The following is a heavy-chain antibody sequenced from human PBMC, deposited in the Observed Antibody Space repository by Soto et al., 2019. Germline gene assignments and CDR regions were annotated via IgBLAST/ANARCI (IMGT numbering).Heavy chain of an antibody. CDR2: ISYDGSNK. V-gene: IGHV3-30*18. CDR3: AKGEEVTMVPRRFDP. CDR1: GFTFSSYG. D-gene: IGHD3-10*01. J-gene: IGHJ5*02. Sequence: QVQLVESGGGVVQPGRSLRLSCAASGFTFSSYGMHWVRQAPGKGLEWVAVISYDGSNKYYADSVKGRFTISRDNSKTTLYLQMNSLRAEDTAVYYGAKGEEVTMVPRRFDPWGQGTLVTVSS.